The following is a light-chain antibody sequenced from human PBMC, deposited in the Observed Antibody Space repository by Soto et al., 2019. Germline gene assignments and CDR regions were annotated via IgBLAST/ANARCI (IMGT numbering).Light chain of an antibody. CDR3: QQYVASPYT. J-gene: IGKJ2*01. V-gene: IGKV3-20*01. CDR1: QSISSRS. CDR2: DAS. Sequence: DIVFTQSPGTLSFSPGERATLSCGASQSISSRSLAWYQQKPGQAPRLLIYDASSRATGIPDRFSASGSGTDFTLTISSLEPEDFAVYYCQQYVASPYTFGQGTKVDIK.